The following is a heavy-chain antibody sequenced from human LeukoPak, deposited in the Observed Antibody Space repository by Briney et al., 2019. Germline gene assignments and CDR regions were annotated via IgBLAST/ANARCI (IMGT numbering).Heavy chain of an antibody. CDR2: ISAYYGNT. CDR1: GYTFTTYG. J-gene: IGHJ1*01. D-gene: IGHD2-15*01. V-gene: IGHV1-18*01. CDR3: ARDSLDCSGGSCYSREYFQD. Sequence: ASVKVSCKASGYTFTTYGISWVRQAPGQGLEWMGWISAYYGNTNYAQKLQGRVTMATDTSTSTAYMELRSLRSDDTAVYYCARDSLDCSGGSCYSREYFQDWGQGTLVTVSS.